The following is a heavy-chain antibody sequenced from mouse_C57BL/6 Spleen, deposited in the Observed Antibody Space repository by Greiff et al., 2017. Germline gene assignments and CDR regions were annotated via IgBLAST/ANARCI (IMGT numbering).Heavy chain of an antibody. D-gene: IGHD1-1*01. V-gene: IGHV14-4*01. J-gene: IGHJ3*01. Sequence: VQLKESGAELVRPGASVKLSCTASGFNIKDDYMHWVKQRPEQGLEWIGWIDPENGDTEYASKFQGKATITADTSSNTAYLQLSSLTSEDTAVYYCTPQALYGSSYWFAYCGQGTLFTVSA. CDR2: IDPENGDT. CDR3: TPQALYGSSYWFAY. CDR1: GFNIKDDY.